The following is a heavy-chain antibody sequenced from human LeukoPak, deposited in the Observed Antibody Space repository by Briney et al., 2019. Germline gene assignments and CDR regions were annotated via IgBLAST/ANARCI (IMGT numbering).Heavy chain of an antibody. D-gene: IGHD4-23*01. Sequence: PGGSLRLSCAASGFPFSTYAMGWVRQAPGKGLEWVSAISFSGGSTYYADSVEGRFTISRDNSKNTLYLQMNSLRAEDTAVYYCATNGGNNPFDCWGQGTLVTVSS. J-gene: IGHJ4*02. CDR3: ATNGGNNPFDC. V-gene: IGHV3-23*01. CDR1: GFPFSTYA. CDR2: ISFSGGST.